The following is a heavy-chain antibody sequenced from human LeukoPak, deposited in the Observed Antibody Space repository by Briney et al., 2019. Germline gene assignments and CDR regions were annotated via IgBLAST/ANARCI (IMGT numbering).Heavy chain of an antibody. CDR2: INHSGST. J-gene: IGHJ4*02. CDR3: ARGYSDTTTSRYYFDY. D-gene: IGHD1-1*01. Sequence: SETLSLTCAVYGGSFSGYYWSWIRQSPGKGLEWIGEINHSGSTNYNPSLKSRVTISVDTSKNQFSLKLSSVTAADTAVYYCARGYSDTTTSRYYFDYWGQGTLVTVSS. CDR1: GGSFSGYY. V-gene: IGHV4-34*01.